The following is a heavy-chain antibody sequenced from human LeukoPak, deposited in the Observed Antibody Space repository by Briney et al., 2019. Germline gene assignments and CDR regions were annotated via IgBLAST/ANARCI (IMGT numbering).Heavy chain of an antibody. V-gene: IGHV3-30*18. Sequence: GGSLSLSCASSGFTFSNYSMHWVRQAPGKGLEWVAVISYDGSNKYYADSVKGRFTISRDNSKNTLYLQMNSLRPEDAAVYYCANLPLWGQGTLVTVSS. CDR2: ISYDGSNK. J-gene: IGHJ4*02. CDR3: ANLPL. CDR1: GFTFSNYS.